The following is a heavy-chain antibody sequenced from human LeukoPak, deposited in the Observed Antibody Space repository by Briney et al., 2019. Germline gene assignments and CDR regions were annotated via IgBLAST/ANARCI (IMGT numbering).Heavy chain of an antibody. Sequence: SGTLSLTCNVSGGSISNNYWTWIRQPPGKGLEWIGYVYSTGSTNYNPSLKSRVTISVDTSKNQFSLQLASVTAADTAVYYCARDRRGSGSYTAFDIWGQGTMVTVSS. J-gene: IGHJ3*02. CDR1: GGSISNNY. CDR2: VYSTGST. CDR3: ARDRRGSGSYTAFDI. V-gene: IGHV4-59*01. D-gene: IGHD3-10*01.